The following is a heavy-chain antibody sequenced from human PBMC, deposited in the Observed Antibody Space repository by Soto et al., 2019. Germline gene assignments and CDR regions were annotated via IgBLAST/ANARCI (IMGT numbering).Heavy chain of an antibody. CDR1: GHSISSGGYY. CDR3: ATITMVRGVISPYDY. V-gene: IGHV4-31*03. Sequence: PSETLSLTGTVSGHSISSGGYYWSWIRQHPGKGLEWIGYIYYSGSTYYNPSLKSRVTISVDTSKNQSSLKLSSVTAADTAVYYCATITMVRGVISPYDYWGQGTLVTVSS. CDR2: IYYSGST. J-gene: IGHJ4*02. D-gene: IGHD3-10*01.